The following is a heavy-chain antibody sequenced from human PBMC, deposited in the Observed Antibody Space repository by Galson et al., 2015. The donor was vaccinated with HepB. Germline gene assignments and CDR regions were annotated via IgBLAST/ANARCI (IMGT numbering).Heavy chain of an antibody. Sequence: SLRLSCAASGFTFSSYAMSWVRQAPGKGLEWVSAISGSGGSTYYADSVKGRFTISRDNSKNTLYLQMNSLRAEDTAVYYCARGGLSGSGTNGWFDPWGQGTLVTVSS. CDR1: GFTFSSYA. D-gene: IGHD3-10*01. CDR3: ARGGLSGSGTNGWFDP. V-gene: IGHV3-23*01. CDR2: ISGSGGST. J-gene: IGHJ5*02.